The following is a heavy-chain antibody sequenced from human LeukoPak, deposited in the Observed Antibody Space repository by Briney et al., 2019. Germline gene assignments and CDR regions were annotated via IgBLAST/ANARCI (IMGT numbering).Heavy chain of an antibody. CDR3: TRYRSSTDVAD. CDR2: VRGKADGGTI. Sequence: KAGGSLRLSCKAPGFTFSNAWMSWVRQGPGKGLEWLGRVRGKADGGTIEYVAPVKGRFTISRDDSKNTLFLQMSSLAAEDTAVYFCTRYRSSTDVADWGQGTLVTVSS. J-gene: IGHJ4*02. V-gene: IGHV3-15*01. D-gene: IGHD3-16*02. CDR1: GFTFSNAW.